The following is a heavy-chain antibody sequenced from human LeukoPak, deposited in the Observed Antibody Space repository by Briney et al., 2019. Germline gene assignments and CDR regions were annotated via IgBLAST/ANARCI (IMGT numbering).Heavy chain of an antibody. CDR1: GGSITSATYY. D-gene: IGHD6-13*01. Sequence: SETLSLTCTVSGGSITSATYYWGWIRQPPGKGLEWIGSIFYSGTTSYNPSLKSRVTISVDTSKNQFSLKLSSVTAADTAVYYCARGGIRGQQLVHWFDPWGQGTLVTVSS. V-gene: IGHV4-39*07. CDR2: IFYSGTT. CDR3: ARGGIRGQQLVHWFDP. J-gene: IGHJ5*02.